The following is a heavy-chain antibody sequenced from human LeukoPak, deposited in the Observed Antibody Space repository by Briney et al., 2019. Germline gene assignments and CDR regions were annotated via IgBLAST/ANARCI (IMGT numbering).Heavy chain of an antibody. CDR2: IYHSGST. V-gene: IGHV4-4*02. J-gene: IGHJ4*02. CDR1: GGFVSSTNW. CDR3: ARDSRYCSGGSCNDY. Sequence: SETLSLTCAVSGGFVSSTNWWSWVRQPPGKGLEWIGQIYHSGSTNYNPSLKSRVTMSIDKSKNQFSLRLTSVTAADTAVYYCARDSRYCSGGSCNDYWGQGTLVTVSS. D-gene: IGHD2-15*01.